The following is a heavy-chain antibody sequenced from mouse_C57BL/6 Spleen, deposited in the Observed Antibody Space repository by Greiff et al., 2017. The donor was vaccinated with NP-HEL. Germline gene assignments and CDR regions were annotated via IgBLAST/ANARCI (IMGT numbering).Heavy chain of an antibody. D-gene: IGHD4-1*01. CDR1: GFTFSDYG. CDR2: ISRGSGTT. V-gene: IGHV5-17*01. Sequence: EVKLMESGGGLVKPGGSLKISCAASGFTFSDYGMHWVRQAPEKGLEWVAYISRGSGTTYYADTLKGRSTFSRDNAKNTLFLQMTSLKSEDTDMCYCAWRNWYAMDDWGQGTSVTVSS. CDR3: AWRNWYAMDD. J-gene: IGHJ4*01.